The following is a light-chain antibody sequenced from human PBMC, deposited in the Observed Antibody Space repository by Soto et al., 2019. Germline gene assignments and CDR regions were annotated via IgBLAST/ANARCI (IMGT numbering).Light chain of an antibody. CDR1: QSVLYSSNDKNY. CDR2: WAS. V-gene: IGKV4-1*01. CDR3: QQYYTTPWT. J-gene: IGKJ1*01. Sequence: DIVMTQSPDSLAVSLGERATINCKSSQSVLYSSNDKNYLAWFQQRPGQSPKLLFYWASTRESGVPDRFSGSGSGTDFTLTISSLQAEDVAVYYCQQYYTTPWTFGQGTRVEI.